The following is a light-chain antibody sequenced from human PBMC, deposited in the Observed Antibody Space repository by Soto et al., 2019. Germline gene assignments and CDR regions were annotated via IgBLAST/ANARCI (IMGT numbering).Light chain of an antibody. Sequence: QSVLTQPPSASGSPGQSVTISCTGTSSDVGKYDYVSWFQHHPGKSPKLIIYEVSKRPSGVPDRLSGSKSGSTASLTISGLQSEDEADYFCCSYTSRTTYVFGTGTKVTVL. J-gene: IGLJ1*01. CDR1: SSDVGKYDY. CDR3: CSYTSRTTYV. CDR2: EVS. V-gene: IGLV2-8*01.